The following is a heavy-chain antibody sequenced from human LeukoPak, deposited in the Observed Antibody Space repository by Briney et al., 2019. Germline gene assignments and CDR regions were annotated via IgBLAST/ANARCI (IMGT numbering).Heavy chain of an antibody. CDR2: IYFSGST. V-gene: IGHV4-59*08. CDR3: ATGGSSWYPDY. CDR1: GGSISSYY. Sequence: SETLSLTCTVSGGSISSYYWSWIRQPPGKGLEWIGYIYFSGSTKYNPSLKSQFTISLDTAKNQFSLRLTSVTAADTAMYYCATGGSSWYPDYWGQGTLVTVSS. D-gene: IGHD6-13*01. J-gene: IGHJ4*02.